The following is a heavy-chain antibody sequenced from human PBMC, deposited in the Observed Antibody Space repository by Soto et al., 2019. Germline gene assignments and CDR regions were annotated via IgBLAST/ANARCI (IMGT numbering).Heavy chain of an antibody. CDR1: GFTFINYS. D-gene: IGHD1-26*01. J-gene: IGHJ4*02. CDR2: IDSSSSVI. CDR3: ARASATGFGY. V-gene: IGHV3-48*02. Sequence: GGSLRLSCAASGFTFINYSMNWVRQAPGRGLEWVSYIDSSSSVIYYTDSVKGRFTISRDNAKNSLYLQMNSLRDEDTALYYCARASATGFGYWGQGTLVTVS.